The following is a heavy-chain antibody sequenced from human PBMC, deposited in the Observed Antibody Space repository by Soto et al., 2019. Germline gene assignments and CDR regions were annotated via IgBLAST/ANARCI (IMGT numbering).Heavy chain of an antibody. D-gene: IGHD5-18*01. CDR1: GFTFSSYS. CDR2: ITSSSKNI. V-gene: IGHV3-48*04. Sequence: GGSLRLSCAASGFTFSSYSMNWVRQAPGEGLEWVAYITSSSKNIYYADSVKGRFTISRDNAKNSLYLQMNSLSPEDTAVYFCARVGDSYGSVYWGQGTLVTVSS. J-gene: IGHJ4*02. CDR3: ARVGDSYGSVY.